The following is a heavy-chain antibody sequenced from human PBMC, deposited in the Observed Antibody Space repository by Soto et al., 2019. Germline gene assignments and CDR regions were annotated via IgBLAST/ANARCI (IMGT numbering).Heavy chain of an antibody. V-gene: IGHV4-59*01. Sequence: PSETLSLTCTGSGDSITNYYLSWIRQPPGKGLEWVGNIYYTGSTNYNPSLKSRVTISIDTSKNQFSLRLSSVTAADPAVYYCARDSRVPTWGQGTLVTVSS. CDR2: IYYTGST. J-gene: IGHJ5*02. CDR1: GDSITNYY. CDR3: ARDSRVPT.